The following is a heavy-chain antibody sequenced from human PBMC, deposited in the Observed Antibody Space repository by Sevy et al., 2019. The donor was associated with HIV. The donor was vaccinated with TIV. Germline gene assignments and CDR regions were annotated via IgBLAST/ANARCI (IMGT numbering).Heavy chain of an antibody. Sequence: GGSLRLSCAVSGFTVSSNFMSWVRQAPGKGLEWVSVIWFGGTTYYADSVKGRFTISRDNSKNTVYLHMNSLRAEDTAVYYCARGKHVSDYYGSFDYWGQGTLVTVSS. D-gene: IGHD3-3*01. CDR2: IWFGGTT. CDR3: ARGKHVSDYYGSFDY. V-gene: IGHV3-53*01. J-gene: IGHJ4*02. CDR1: GFTVSSNF.